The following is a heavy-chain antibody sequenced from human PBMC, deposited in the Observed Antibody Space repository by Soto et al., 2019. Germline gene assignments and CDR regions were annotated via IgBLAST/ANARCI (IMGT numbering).Heavy chain of an antibody. CDR2: IYSGGST. J-gene: IGHJ4*02. CDR3: ARSHGYKSLFDY. CDR1: GYTLTELS. V-gene: IGHV3-53*01. D-gene: IGHD5-12*01. Sequence: GASVKVSCKVSGYTLTELSMHWVRQAPGKGLEWVSVIYSGGSTYYADSVKGRFTISRDNSKNTLYLQMNSLRAEDTAVYYCARSHGYKSLFDYWGQGTLVTVSS.